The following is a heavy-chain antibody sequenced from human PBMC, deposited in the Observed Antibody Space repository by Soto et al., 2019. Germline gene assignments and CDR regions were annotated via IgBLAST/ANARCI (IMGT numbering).Heavy chain of an antibody. CDR2: INPIGGST. V-gene: IGHV1-46*01. Sequence: ASVKVSCKAPGCTFISYSIIWVRQAPGQGLEWMGIINPIGGSTSYAQKFQGRVTMTRDTSTSTVYMELSSLRSEDTAVYYCARGDRRGYNADWGQGTLVTVSS. CDR3: ARGDRRGYNAD. J-gene: IGHJ4*02. CDR1: GCTFISYS. D-gene: IGHD5-12*01.